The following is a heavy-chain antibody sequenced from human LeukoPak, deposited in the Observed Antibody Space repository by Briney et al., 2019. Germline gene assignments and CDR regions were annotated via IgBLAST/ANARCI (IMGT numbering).Heavy chain of an antibody. CDR1: GITFRSYG. J-gene: IGHJ4*02. D-gene: IGHD2-15*01. CDR2: IWYDGSNK. CDR3: ATDRATQYFDY. V-gene: IGHV3-33*01. Sequence: GRSLRLSCAASGITFRSYGMHWVRQAPGKGLEWVAFIWYDGSNKYYADSVKGRFTISRGNSRNTLFLQMNSLRAEDTAVYYCATDRATQYFDYWGQGTLVSVSS.